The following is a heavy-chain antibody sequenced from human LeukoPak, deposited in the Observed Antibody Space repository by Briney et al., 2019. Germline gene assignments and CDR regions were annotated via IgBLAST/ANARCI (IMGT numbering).Heavy chain of an antibody. Sequence: GGSLRLSCAASGFPFSTYSMNWVRQAPGKGLEWVSYISGSSGTIYYADSVKGRFTISRDNAKNSLYLQMNSLRAEDTAVYYCPRRSEFGVLYYMDVWGKGTTVTVSS. CDR1: GFPFSTYS. CDR2: ISGSSGTI. J-gene: IGHJ6*03. D-gene: IGHD3-16*01. V-gene: IGHV3-48*01. CDR3: PRRSEFGVLYYMDV.